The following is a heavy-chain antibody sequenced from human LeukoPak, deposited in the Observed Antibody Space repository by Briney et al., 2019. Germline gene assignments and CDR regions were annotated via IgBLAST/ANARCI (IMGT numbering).Heavy chain of an antibody. CDR1: GYTFTSYG. J-gene: IGHJ6*02. V-gene: IGHV1-18*01. CDR2: ISAYNGNT. D-gene: IGHD2-2*01. Sequence: GASVKVSCTASGYTFTSYGISWVRQAPGQGLEWMGWISAYNGNTNYAQKLQGRVTMTTDTSTSTAYMELRSLRSDDTAVYYCARESRGGGPYQLLWGDYYYYGMDVWGQGTTVTVSS. CDR3: ARESRGGGPYQLLWGDYYYYGMDV.